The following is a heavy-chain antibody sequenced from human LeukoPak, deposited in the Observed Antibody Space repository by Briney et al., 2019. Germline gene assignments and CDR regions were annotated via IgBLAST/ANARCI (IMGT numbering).Heavy chain of an antibody. J-gene: IGHJ5*02. V-gene: IGHV5-51*01. CDR3: ARSQGYCSGGSCLQGDWFDP. D-gene: IGHD2-15*01. CDR1: GYIFSDFW. CDR2: IYPGDSDT. Sequence: GESLKISCKGSGYIFSDFWIVWVRQMPGKGLEWMGLIYPGDSDTRYSPSFQGQVTISADKSISTTYLQWSSLKASDTAMYYCARSQGYCSGGSCLQGDWFDPWGRGTLVTVSS.